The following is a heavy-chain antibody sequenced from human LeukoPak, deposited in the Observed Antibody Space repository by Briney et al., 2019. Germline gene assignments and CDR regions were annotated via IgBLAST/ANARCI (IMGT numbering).Heavy chain of an antibody. Sequence: GGSLRLSCAASGFTFSSYAMRWVGQAPGKGLDWVSAISGSGGGTDYADSGKGRFTISRDNSKNTLYLQMNSLRAEDTAVYYCAKDFHGGLSPVGFDYWGQGTLVTVSS. J-gene: IGHJ4*02. CDR2: ISGSGGGT. V-gene: IGHV3-23*01. D-gene: IGHD1-26*01. CDR1: GFTFSSYA. CDR3: AKDFHGGLSPVGFDY.